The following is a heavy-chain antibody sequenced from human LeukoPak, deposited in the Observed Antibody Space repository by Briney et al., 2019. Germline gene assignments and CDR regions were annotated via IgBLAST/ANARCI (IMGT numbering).Heavy chain of an antibody. V-gene: IGHV3-30*18. CDR2: ISYDGSDK. D-gene: IGHD6-19*01. J-gene: IGHJ4*02. Sequence: GRSLRLSCAGSGFTFSSYGMHWVRQAPGKGLEWVAVISYDGSDKYYADSVKGRFTISRDNSKNTLYLQMNTLGAEDTAVYYCAKDQASSGWYYDYWGQGTLVTVSS. CDR3: AKDQASSGWYYDY. CDR1: GFTFSSYG.